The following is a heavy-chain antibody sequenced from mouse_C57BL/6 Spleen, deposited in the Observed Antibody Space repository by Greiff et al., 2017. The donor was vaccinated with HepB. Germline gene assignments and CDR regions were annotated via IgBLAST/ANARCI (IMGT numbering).Heavy chain of an antibody. Sequence: EVKLMESGPELVKPGASVKISCKASGYTFTDYYMNWVKQSHGKSLEWIGDINPNNGGTSYNQKFKGKATLTVDKSSSTAYMELRSLTSEDSAVYYCARPPLLRDWYFDVWGTGTTVTVSS. CDR2: INPNNGGT. CDR3: ARPPLLRDWYFDV. CDR1: GYTFTDYY. D-gene: IGHD1-1*01. J-gene: IGHJ1*03. V-gene: IGHV1-26*01.